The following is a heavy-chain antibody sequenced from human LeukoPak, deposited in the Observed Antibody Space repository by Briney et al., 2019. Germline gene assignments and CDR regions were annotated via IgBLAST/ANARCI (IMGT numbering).Heavy chain of an antibody. D-gene: IGHD1-1*01. J-gene: IGHJ3*02. CDR2: ISGSGGSI. CDR1: GFTFSNYA. CDR3: AKDRRGNAPRGAFDI. Sequence: GGSLRLSCTASGFTFSNYAMTWVRQAPGKGLEWVSTISGSGGSIHYADSVKGRFTISRDNSKNTLYLQMNSLRAEDTAVYYCAKDRRGNAPRGAFDIWGQGTMVTVSS. V-gene: IGHV3-23*01.